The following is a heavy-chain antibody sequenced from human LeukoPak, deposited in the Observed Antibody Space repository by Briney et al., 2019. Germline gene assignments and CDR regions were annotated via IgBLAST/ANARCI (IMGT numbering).Heavy chain of an antibody. CDR3: ARESAGSDTFYIDY. J-gene: IGHJ4*02. CDR1: GFTVSSNY. CDR2: IYSGGST. D-gene: IGHD3-10*01. V-gene: IGHV3-53*05. Sequence: GGSLRLSCAASGFTVSSNYMSWVRQAPGKGLEWVSVIYSGGSTYYADSVKGRFTISRDNSKNILYLQMNSLKPDDTAVYFCARESAGSDTFYIDYWGQGTLVTVSS.